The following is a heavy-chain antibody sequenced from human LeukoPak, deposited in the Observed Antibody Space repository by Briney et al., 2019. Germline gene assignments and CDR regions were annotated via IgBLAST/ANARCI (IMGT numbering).Heavy chain of an antibody. D-gene: IGHD3-22*01. CDR1: GYTFTSYY. CDR2: INPSGGST. J-gene: IGHJ3*02. CDR3: ASCYYDSSGYQGAFDI. V-gene: IGHV1-46*01. Sequence: ASVKVSCKASGYTFTSYYMHWVRQAPGQGLEWMGIINPSGGSTSYAQKFQGRVTMTRDTSTSTVYMELSSLRSEDTAVHYCASCYYDSSGYQGAFDIWGQGTMVTVSS.